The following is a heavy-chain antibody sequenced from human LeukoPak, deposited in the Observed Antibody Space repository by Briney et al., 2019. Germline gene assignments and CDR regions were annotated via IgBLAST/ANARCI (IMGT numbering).Heavy chain of an antibody. V-gene: IGHV3-48*01. CDR1: GFTFSPFG. CDR3: AKSRNFGYDY. Sequence: GGSLRLSCAASGFTFSPFGMNWVRQAPGKGLEWVSYISSSSTTIYYADSVKGRFTISRDNAKNSLYLQMNSLRADDTAMYYCAKSRNFGYDYWGQGTLVTVSS. D-gene: IGHD3-10*01. CDR2: ISSSSTTI. J-gene: IGHJ4*02.